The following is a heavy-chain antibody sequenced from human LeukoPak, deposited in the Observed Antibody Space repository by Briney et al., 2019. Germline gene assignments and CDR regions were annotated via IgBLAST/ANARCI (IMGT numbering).Heavy chain of an antibody. CDR3: AGASAGYYHDY. V-gene: IGHV1-69*01. CDR2: TIPIFGTA. CDR1: GGTFTSYA. D-gene: IGHD3-9*01. Sequence: SVKVSCKGAGGTFTSYAISWVRQPPAQGLEWVGGTIPIFGTANYAQKFQGRVTITADESTSTAYMELNSLRSEDTAVYYCAGASAGYYHDYWGQGTLVTVSS. J-gene: IGHJ4*02.